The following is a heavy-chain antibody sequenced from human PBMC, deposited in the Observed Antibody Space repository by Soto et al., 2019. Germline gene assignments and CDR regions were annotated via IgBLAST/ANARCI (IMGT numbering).Heavy chain of an antibody. CDR3: AREVRGCTSTSCYSRALVP. V-gene: IGHV4-59*01. J-gene: IGHJ5*02. Sequence: SETLSLTCIVSRGTISSDYWNWIRQPPGKGLEWIGYVYYNGITDYNPSLKSRVTISVDTSKRQFSLRLSSVTAADTAVYYCAREVRGCTSTSCYSRALVPWGQGILVTVSS. D-gene: IGHD2-2*01. CDR1: RGTISSDY. CDR2: VYYNGIT.